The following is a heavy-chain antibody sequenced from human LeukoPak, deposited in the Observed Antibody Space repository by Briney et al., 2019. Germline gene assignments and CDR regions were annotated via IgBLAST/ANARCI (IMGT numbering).Heavy chain of an antibody. Sequence: SETLSLTCTVSGYSISSGHYWGWIRQPPGKGLEWIGSIYHSGSTYYNPSLKSRVTISVDTFKNQFSLKLSSATAADTAVYYCARDATMTGNYFNDWGQGTLVTVSS. J-gene: IGHJ4*02. CDR2: IYHSGST. V-gene: IGHV4-38-2*02. D-gene: IGHD5-12*01. CDR3: ARDATMTGNYFND. CDR1: GYSISSGHY.